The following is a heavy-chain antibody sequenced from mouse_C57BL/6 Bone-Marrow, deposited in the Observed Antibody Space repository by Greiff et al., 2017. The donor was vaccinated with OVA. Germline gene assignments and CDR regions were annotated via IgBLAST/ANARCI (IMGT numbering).Heavy chain of an antibody. J-gene: IGHJ2*01. D-gene: IGHD1-1*01. V-gene: IGHV3-6*01. CDR2: ISYDGSN. CDR1: GYSITSGYY. Sequence: EVQLQESGPGLVKPSQSLSLTCSVTGYSITSGYYWNWIRQFPGNKLEWMGYISYDGSNNYNPSLKNRISITRDTSKNQFILKLNSVTTEDTATYYCAREGYYGIPYYFDYWGQGTTLTVSS. CDR3: AREGYYGIPYYFDY.